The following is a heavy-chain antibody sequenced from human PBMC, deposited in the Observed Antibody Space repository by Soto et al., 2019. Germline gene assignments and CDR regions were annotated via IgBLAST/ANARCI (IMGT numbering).Heavy chain of an antibody. J-gene: IGHJ4*02. CDR3: ARDTVGAYCGGTCYSYYFAS. CDR2: IIPICGTA. CDR1: GGTFSSYA. V-gene: IGHV1-69*12. Sequence: QVQLVQSGAEVKKPGSAVKVSCKASGGTFSSYAISWVRQAPGQGLEGMGGIIPICGTANDSQKFQGRVTPPANESTSTAYMELSSLRSEDTAVYYCARDTVGAYCGGTCYSYYFASWGQGTLVPVSS. D-gene: IGHD2-21*01.